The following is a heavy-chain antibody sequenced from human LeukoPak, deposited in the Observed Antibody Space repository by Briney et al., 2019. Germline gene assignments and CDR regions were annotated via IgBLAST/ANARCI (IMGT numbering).Heavy chain of an antibody. CDR3: AKGMDRGDSVYCIEY. V-gene: IGHV3-23*01. CDR2: ISVSGETT. D-gene: IGHD2-21*02. J-gene: IGHJ4*02. Sequence: GGSLRLSCAASGFTFSGSAMSWVRQAPGTGLEWVSSISVSGETTYYADSVKGRFTISRDNSKNTLYLQMNSLRAEDTAVYYCAKGMDRGDSVYCIEYWGQGTLVTVPS. CDR1: GFTFSGSA.